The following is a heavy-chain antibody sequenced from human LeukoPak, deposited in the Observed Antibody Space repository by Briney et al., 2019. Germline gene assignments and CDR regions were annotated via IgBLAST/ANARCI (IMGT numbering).Heavy chain of an antibody. CDR2: IYTSGST. Sequence: PSETLSLTCTVSGGSISSGSYYWSWIRQPAGKGLEWIGRIYTSGSTNYNPSLKSRITISVDTSKNRFSLKLSSVTAADTAVYYCARPIYYYMDVWGKGTTVTVSS. CDR1: GGSISSGSYY. V-gene: IGHV4-61*02. CDR3: ARPIYYYMDV. J-gene: IGHJ6*03.